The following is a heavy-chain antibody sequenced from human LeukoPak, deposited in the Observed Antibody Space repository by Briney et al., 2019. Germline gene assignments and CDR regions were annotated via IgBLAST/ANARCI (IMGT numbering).Heavy chain of an antibody. V-gene: IGHV4-31*03. D-gene: IGHD3-10*01. CDR1: GGSISSGGYY. CDR3: ARGYGSGSPSGRLFDY. Sequence: PSETLSLTCTVSGGSISSGGYYWSWIRQHPGKGLERIGYIYYSGSTYYNPSLKSRVTISVDTSKNQFSLKLSSVTAADTAVYYCARGYGSGSPSGRLFDYWGQGTLVTVSS. CDR2: IYYSGST. J-gene: IGHJ4*02.